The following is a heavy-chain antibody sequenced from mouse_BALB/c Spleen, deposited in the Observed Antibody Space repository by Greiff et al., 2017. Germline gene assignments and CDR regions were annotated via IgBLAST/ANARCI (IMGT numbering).Heavy chain of an antibody. CDR1: GFTFSDYY. J-gene: IGHJ4*01. V-gene: IGHV5-4*02. Sequence: DVKLVESGGGLVKPGGSLKLSCAASGFTFSDYYMYWVRQTPEKRLEWVATISDGGSYTYYPDSVKGRFTISRDNAKNNLYLQMSSLKSEDTAMYYCAREGDALYYAMDYWGQGTSVTVSS. CDR2: ISDGGSYT. CDR3: AREGDALYYAMDY.